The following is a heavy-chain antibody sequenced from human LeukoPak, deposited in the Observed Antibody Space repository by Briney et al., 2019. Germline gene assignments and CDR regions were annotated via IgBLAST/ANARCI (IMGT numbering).Heavy chain of an antibody. V-gene: IGHV1-69*01. J-gene: IGHJ4*02. Sequence: GASVKVSCKASGGTFSSYAISWVRQAPGRGLEWMGGIIPIFGTANYAQKVQGRVTITADESTSTAYMELSSLRSEDTAVYYCARAPHYYDSSGYYGEYWGQGTLVTVSS. CDR1: GGTFSSYA. CDR3: ARAPHYYDSSGYYGEY. CDR2: IIPIFGTA. D-gene: IGHD3-22*01.